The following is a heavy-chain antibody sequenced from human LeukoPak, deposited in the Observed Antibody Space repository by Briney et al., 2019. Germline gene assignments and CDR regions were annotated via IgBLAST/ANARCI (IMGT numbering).Heavy chain of an antibody. CDR2: IYYNGKT. Sequence: SETLSLTCTVSGDSISSNLFYWGWIRQPPGKGLEWIASIYYNGKTYYNPSLRSRVTISMDTSKNQFSLKVRSVTAADSAVYYCARPYYPTGADLWGQGTLVTVSS. J-gene: IGHJ5*02. V-gene: IGHV4-39*01. D-gene: IGHD1-1*01. CDR1: GDSISSNLFY. CDR3: ARPYYPTGADL.